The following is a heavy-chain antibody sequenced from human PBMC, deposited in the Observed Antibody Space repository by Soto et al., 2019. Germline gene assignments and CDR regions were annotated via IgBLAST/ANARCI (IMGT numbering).Heavy chain of an antibody. CDR3: ARSITMVRGTPSNY. CDR1: GFTFSSYS. Sequence: GGSLRLSCAASGFTFSSYSMNWVRQAPGKGLEWVSYISSSSSTIYYADSVKGRFTISRDNAKNSLYLQMNSLRAEDTAVYYCARSITMVRGTPSNYWGQGTLVTVSS. V-gene: IGHV3-48*01. CDR2: ISSSSSTI. J-gene: IGHJ4*02. D-gene: IGHD3-10*01.